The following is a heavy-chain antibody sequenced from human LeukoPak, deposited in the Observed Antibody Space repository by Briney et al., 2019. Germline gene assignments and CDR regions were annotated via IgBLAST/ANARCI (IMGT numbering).Heavy chain of an antibody. V-gene: IGHV3-23*01. CDR3: AKASTYYYDSSGYYHY. D-gene: IGHD3-22*01. Sequence: GGSLRLSCAASGFTFSSYAMSWVRQAPGKGLEGVSAISGSGGSTYYADSVKGRFTISRDNSKNTLYLQMNSLTAEDTAVYYCAKASTYYYDSSGYYHYWGQGTLVTVSS. CDR1: GFTFSSYA. J-gene: IGHJ4*02. CDR2: ISGSGGST.